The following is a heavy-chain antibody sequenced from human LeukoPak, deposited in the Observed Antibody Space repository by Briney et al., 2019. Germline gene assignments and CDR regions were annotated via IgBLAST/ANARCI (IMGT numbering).Heavy chain of an antibody. J-gene: IGHJ4*02. CDR1: GFTFSSYS. Sequence: PGGSLRLSCAASGFTFSSYSMNWVRQAPGKGLKWVSSISSSSSYIYYADSVKGRFTISRDNAKNSLYLQMNSLRAEDTAVYYCARNPEQQLVHADYWGQGTLVTVSS. CDR3: ARNPEQQLVHADY. CDR2: ISSSSSYI. D-gene: IGHD6-13*01. V-gene: IGHV3-21*01.